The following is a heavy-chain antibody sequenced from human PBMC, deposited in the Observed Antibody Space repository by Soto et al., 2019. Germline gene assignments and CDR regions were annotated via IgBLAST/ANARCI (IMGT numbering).Heavy chain of an antibody. V-gene: IGHV4-59*01. Sequence: QVQLQESGPGLVKPSETLSLTCTVSGGSINSYYWSWIRQSPGKGLEWIGYVYYSGTTYYNPSLQSLVTISVDTSKKQFSLKVRSVTAADTAIYFCARAGSTWSYFFEYWGQGSLVTVSS. CDR2: VYYSGTT. CDR1: GGSINSYY. J-gene: IGHJ4*02. D-gene: IGHD1-26*01. CDR3: ARAGSTWSYFFEY.